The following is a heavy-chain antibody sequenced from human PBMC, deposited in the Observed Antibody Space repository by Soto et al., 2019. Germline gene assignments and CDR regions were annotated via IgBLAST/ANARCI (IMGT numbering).Heavy chain of an antibody. CDR3: ARLNVDTVIDSSIDY. CDR2: MNPNSGNT. CDR1: GYTFTDFY. V-gene: IGHV1-8*02. Sequence: QVQLVQSGAEVKKPGASVKVSCKTSGYTFTDFYMHWVRQATGQGLEWMGWMNPNSGNTAYAQKFQGRVTMTRNTSISTAYMELSSLGSEDTAVYYCARLNVDTVIDSSIDYWGQGTLVTVSS. J-gene: IGHJ4*02. D-gene: IGHD5-18*01.